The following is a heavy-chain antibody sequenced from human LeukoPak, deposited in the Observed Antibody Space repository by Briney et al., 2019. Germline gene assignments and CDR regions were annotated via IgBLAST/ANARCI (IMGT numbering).Heavy chain of an antibody. CDR3: ASWALPPRMVYAMAPYGMDV. CDR2: IIPIFGTA. D-gene: IGHD2-8*01. J-gene: IGHJ6*02. CDR1: GGTFSSYA. V-gene: IGHV1-69*13. Sequence: ASVKVSCKASGGTFSSYAISWVRQAPGQGLEWMGGIIPIFGTANYAQKFQGRVTITADESTSTAYMELSSLRSEDTAVYYCASWALPPRMVYAMAPYGMDVWGQGTTVIVSS.